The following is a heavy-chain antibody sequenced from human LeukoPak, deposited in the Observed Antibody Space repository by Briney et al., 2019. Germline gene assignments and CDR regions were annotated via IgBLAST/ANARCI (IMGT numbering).Heavy chain of an antibody. V-gene: IGHV3-30*02. Sequence: PGGSLRLSCAASGFTFSSYGMHWVRQAPGKGLEWVAFIRYDGSNKYYADSVKGRFTTSRDNSKNTLFLQMNSLRAEDTAVYYCARVEYGSGSYYVNYWGQGTLVTVSS. CDR2: IRYDGSNK. CDR1: GFTFSSYG. CDR3: ARVEYGSGSYYVNY. D-gene: IGHD3-10*01. J-gene: IGHJ4*02.